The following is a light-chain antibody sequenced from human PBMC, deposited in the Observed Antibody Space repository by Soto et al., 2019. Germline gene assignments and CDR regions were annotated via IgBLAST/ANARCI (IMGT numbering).Light chain of an antibody. J-gene: IGLJ1*01. V-gene: IGLV2-14*01. CDR1: SSDFVCYNY. CDR2: EVS. Sequence: HSALPQPASVPVSPGQSNTISCTGTSSDFVCYNYVSWYQQHPGKAPKLMIYEVSNRPSGVSNRFSGSKSGNTTCLTISGSQAEDEADYYCRSYPSSSTYVFGTGSKVTLL. CDR3: RSYPSSSTYV.